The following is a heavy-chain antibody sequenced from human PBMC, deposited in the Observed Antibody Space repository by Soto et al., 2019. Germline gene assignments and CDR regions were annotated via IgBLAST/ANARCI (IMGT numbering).Heavy chain of an antibody. CDR1: GFTFSGSA. CDR3: TRGGLQEQLWTPYYYNAMDV. D-gene: IGHD5-18*01. V-gene: IGHV3-73*01. Sequence: GGSLRLSCAASGFTFSGSAMHWVRQASGKWLEWVGRIRSKANSYATAYAASVKGRFTISRDDSKNTAYLQMNSLKTEDTAVYYCTRGGLQEQLWTPYYYNAMDVWGQGXTVTVYS. J-gene: IGHJ6*02. CDR2: IRSKANSYAT.